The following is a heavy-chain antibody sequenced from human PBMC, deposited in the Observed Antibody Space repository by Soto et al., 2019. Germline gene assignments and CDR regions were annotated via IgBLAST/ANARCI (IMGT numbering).Heavy chain of an antibody. CDR2: ISYDGSNK. J-gene: IGHJ4*02. Sequence: GGSLRLSCAASGFTFSSYGVHWVRQAPGKGLEWVAVISYDGSNKYYADSVKGRFTISRDNSKNTLYLQMNSLRAEDTAVYYCAKDRSYCSGGSCYYFDYWGQGTLVTVSS. V-gene: IGHV3-30*18. D-gene: IGHD2-15*01. CDR3: AKDRSYCSGGSCYYFDY. CDR1: GFTFSSYG.